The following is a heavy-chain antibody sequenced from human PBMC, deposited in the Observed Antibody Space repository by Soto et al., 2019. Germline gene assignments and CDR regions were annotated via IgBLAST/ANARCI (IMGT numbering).Heavy chain of an antibody. CDR3: AKDSLVYAFDY. D-gene: IGHD2-8*01. V-gene: IGHV3-30*18. Sequence: QVQLVESGGGVIQPGRSLRLSCAASGFTFSSYAMHWVRQAPGKGLEWVAVISYDGTDSYYVDSVKGRFTISRDNSKNTLYLQMNSLRAEDTAMYYCAKDSLVYAFDYWGQGTLVTVSS. CDR1: GFTFSSYA. CDR2: ISYDGTDS. J-gene: IGHJ4*02.